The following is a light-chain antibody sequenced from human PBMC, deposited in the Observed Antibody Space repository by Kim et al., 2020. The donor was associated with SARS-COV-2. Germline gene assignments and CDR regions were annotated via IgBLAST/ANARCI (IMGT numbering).Light chain of an antibody. V-gene: IGKV3-15*01. CDR3: QQYNDWPRT. CDR2: GSS. Sequence: EIVMTQSPATLSVSPGDRATLSCRASQRVGSSLAWYQQKPGQAPRLLIYGSSTRATGVPARFSGSGSETEFTLTISSLQSEDFAVYYCQQYNDWPRTFGQGTKVDIK. CDR1: QRVGSS. J-gene: IGKJ1*01.